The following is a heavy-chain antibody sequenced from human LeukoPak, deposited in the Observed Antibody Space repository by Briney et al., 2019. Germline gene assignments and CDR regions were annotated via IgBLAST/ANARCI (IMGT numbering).Heavy chain of an antibody. CDR1: GFTVSTNY. D-gene: IGHD3-22*01. CDR2: IYSGGST. CDR3: AEDDSSGYYPSRYDY. V-gene: IGHV3-53*01. Sequence: GGSLRLSCAASGFTVSTNYMSWVRQAPGKGLEWVSVIYSGGSTNYADSVKGRFTISRDNSKNTLYLQMNSLRAEDTAVYYCAEDDSSGYYPSRYDYWGQGTLVTVAS. J-gene: IGHJ4*02.